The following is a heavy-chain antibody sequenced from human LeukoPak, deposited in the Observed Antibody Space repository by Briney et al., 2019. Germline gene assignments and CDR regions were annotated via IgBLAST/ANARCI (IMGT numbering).Heavy chain of an antibody. J-gene: IGHJ4*02. CDR2: INSDGRSA. V-gene: IGHV3-74*01. CDR3: TRVSTTDDY. D-gene: IGHD5-12*01. CDR1: GFASSRSW. Sequence: GGPLSPSCAALGFASSRSWLHWFRQAPGKDLVWVSRINSDGRSAVYADSVKGRFTISRDNAKNTLYLQMDSLRAEDTAVYYCTRVSTTDDYWGQGTLVTVSS.